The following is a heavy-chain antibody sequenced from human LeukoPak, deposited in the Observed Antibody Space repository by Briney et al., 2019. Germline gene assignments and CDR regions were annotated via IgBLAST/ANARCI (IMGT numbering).Heavy chain of an antibody. CDR2: IYSDGKT. V-gene: IGHV3-66*01. CDR1: GFSVNGNY. CDR3: AGGDYPLSY. Sequence: GGPLRLSCAASGFSVNGNYWHWVRQTPGKRPQWISIIYSDGKTLYADSVRGRFTLSRDNSKNTLYLQMYRLRVEDTAVYFCAGGDYPLSYWGQGSLVTVSS. J-gene: IGHJ4*02. D-gene: IGHD4-17*01.